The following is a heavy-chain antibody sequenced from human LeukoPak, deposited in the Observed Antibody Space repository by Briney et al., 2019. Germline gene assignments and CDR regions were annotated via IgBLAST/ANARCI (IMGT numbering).Heavy chain of an antibody. CDR2: ISRTRSTI. CDR1: GCTLSIYS. D-gene: IGHD6-13*01. J-gene: IGHJ4*02. V-gene: IGHV3-48*02. Sequence: GGSLRLSCAASGCTLSIYSIDGVRQAPGKGGEGVSYISRTRSTIYYAGSVKGRFTISRDNDKRSLSLQMSSLRDDDTAVYYCARDRIGATGSYYFDYWGQGPLVTVSS. CDR3: ARDRIGATGSYYFDY.